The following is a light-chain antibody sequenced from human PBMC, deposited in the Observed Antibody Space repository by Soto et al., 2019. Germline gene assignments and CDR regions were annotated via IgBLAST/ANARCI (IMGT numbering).Light chain of an antibody. CDR3: QQRSNWIT. J-gene: IGKJ5*01. CDR2: DAS. CDR1: QSVSSY. Sequence: EIVLTQSPATLSLSPGERATLSCRASQSVSSYLAWYQQKPGQAPRLLIYDASNRATGIPARFSGSGSGTDFTLTISRLEPDDFAVYYCQQRSNWITFGQGTRLEIK. V-gene: IGKV3-11*01.